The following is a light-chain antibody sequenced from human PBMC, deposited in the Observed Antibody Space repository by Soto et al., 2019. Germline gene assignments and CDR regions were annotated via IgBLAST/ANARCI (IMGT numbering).Light chain of an antibody. J-gene: IGLJ1*01. V-gene: IGLV2-14*01. CDR1: SSDVGSYKY. CDR2: DVS. CDR3: NSYTGTSALV. Sequence: QSVLTQPASVSGSPGQSITISCTGTSSDVGSYKYVSWYQQHPGQAPKLMIYDVSNRPSGVSDRFSGSKSGNTASLTISGLQAEDEADYYCNSYTGTSALVFGTGTK.